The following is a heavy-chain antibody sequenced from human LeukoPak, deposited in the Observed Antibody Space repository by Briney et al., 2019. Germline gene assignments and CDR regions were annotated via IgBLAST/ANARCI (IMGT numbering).Heavy chain of an antibody. Sequence: GGSLRLCCAASGLTFSKSWMNWVRQAPGKGLEWIAIIKSDGGETIYVDSVRGRFTISRDNAKNSLHLQTSSLKVEDTAVYFCVSRTGWLIESWGQGTQVIVSS. D-gene: IGHD6-19*01. CDR2: IKSDGGET. V-gene: IGHV3-7*01. CDR1: GLTFSKSW. CDR3: VSRTGWLIES. J-gene: IGHJ4*02.